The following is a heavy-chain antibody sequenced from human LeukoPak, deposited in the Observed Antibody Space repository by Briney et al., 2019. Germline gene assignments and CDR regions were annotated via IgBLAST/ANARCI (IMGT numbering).Heavy chain of an antibody. CDR2: MNPNSGNT. D-gene: IGHD3-16*02. J-gene: IGHJ4*02. CDR1: GYTFTSYD. V-gene: IGHV1-8*01. Sequence: ASVTVSCKASGYTFTSYDINWVRQATGQGLEWMGWMNPNSGNTGYAQKFQGRVTMTRDTSISTAYMELSRLRSDDTAVYYCARQPWGSYRYDYWGQGILVTVSS. CDR3: ARQPWGSYRYDY.